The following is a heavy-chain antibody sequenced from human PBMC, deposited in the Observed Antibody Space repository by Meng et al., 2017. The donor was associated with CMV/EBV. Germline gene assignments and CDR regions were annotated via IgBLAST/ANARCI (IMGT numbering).Heavy chain of an antibody. CDR1: GFTVSSNY. D-gene: IGHD3-10*01. Sequence: GESLKISCAASGFTVSSNYMSWVRQAPGKGLEWVSVIYSGGSTNYADSVKGRFTISRDNSKTSLYLQVNSLRSEDTAVYYCAKDVRGRMSFYGVDVWGQGTTVTVSS. J-gene: IGHJ6*02. CDR2: IYSGGST. V-gene: IGHV3-53*03. CDR3: AKDVRGRMSFYGVDV.